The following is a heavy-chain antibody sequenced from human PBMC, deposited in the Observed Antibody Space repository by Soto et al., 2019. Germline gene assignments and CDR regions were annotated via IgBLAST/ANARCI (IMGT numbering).Heavy chain of an antibody. V-gene: IGHV1-2*04. CDR1: GYTFTGYY. Sequence: ASVKVSCKASGYTFTGYYMRWVRQAPGQGLEWMGWINPNSGGTNYAQKFQGWVTMTRDTSISTAYMELSRLRSDDTAVYYCARAFGVVPQGPDYWGQGTLVTVSS. D-gene: IGHD3-3*01. J-gene: IGHJ4*02. CDR3: ARAFGVVPQGPDY. CDR2: INPNSGGT.